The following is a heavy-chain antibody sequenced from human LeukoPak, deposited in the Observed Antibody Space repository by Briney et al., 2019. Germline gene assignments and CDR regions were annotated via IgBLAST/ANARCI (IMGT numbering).Heavy chain of an antibody. J-gene: IGHJ4*02. V-gene: IGHV3-7*01. D-gene: IGHD3-10*01. CDR1: GVTFSSHW. CDR3: TRYSYNSGPNDY. Sequence: GSLRLSCAASGVTFSSHWLSWGRQAPGKGLEWVANIKQDGSDKHYVDSVKGRFTISRDNTKTSLYLQMNSLRAEDTAVYYCTRYSYNSGPNDYWGQGILVTVSS. CDR2: IKQDGSDK.